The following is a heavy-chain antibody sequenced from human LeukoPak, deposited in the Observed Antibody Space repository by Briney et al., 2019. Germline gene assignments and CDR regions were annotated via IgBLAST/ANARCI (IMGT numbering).Heavy chain of an antibody. CDR2: IGTSADT. D-gene: IGHD5-18*01. V-gene: IGHV3-23*01. Sequence: GGSLRLSCAASGFTFSSYAMSWVRQAPGKGLEWVSTIGTSADTYYPDSVKGRFTISRDNSKNTLYLQMNSLRAEDTAVYYCAKDPYLPGGYSYGHGYFDYWGQGTLVTVSS. CDR1: GFTFSSYA. CDR3: AKDPYLPGGYSYGHGYFDY. J-gene: IGHJ4*02.